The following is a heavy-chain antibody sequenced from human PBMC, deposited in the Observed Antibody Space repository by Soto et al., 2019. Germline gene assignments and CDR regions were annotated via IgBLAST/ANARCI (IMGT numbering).Heavy chain of an antibody. D-gene: IGHD3-16*01. CDR3: ARVQKPTYDAFDI. CDR1: GFTVSSNY. CDR2: IYSGGST. Sequence: GGFLRLSCAASGFTVSSNYRSWVRQAPGKGLEWVSVIYSGGSTYYADSVKGRFTISRDNSKNTLYLQMNSLRAEDTAVYYCARVQKPTYDAFDIWGQGTMVTVSS. V-gene: IGHV3-66*01. J-gene: IGHJ3*02.